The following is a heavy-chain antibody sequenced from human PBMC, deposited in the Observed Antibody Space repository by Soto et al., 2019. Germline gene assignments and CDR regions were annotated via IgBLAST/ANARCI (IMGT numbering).Heavy chain of an antibody. Sequence: ASETLSLTCTVSGGSISSSSYYWGWIRQPPGKGLEWIGSIYYSGSTYYNPSLKSRVTISVDTSKNQFSLKLSSVTAADTAVYYCARRGDYAELDYFDYWGQGTLVTVSS. CDR3: ARRGDYAELDYFDY. D-gene: IGHD4-17*01. J-gene: IGHJ4*02. CDR1: GGSISSSSYY. CDR2: IYYSGST. V-gene: IGHV4-39*01.